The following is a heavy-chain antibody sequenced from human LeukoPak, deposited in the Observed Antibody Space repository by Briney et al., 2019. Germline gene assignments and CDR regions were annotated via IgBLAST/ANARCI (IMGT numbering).Heavy chain of an antibody. V-gene: IGHV1-18*01. D-gene: IGHD2-15*01. J-gene: IGHJ4*02. CDR1: GYTFTSYG. CDR2: ISAYNGNT. Sequence: ASVKVSCKASGYTFTSYGISWVRQAPGQGLEWMGWISAYNGNTNYAQKLQGRVTMTTDTSTSTVYMELSSLRSEDTAVYYCAREAPYCSGGSCYFDYWGQGTLVTVSS. CDR3: AREAPYCSGGSCYFDY.